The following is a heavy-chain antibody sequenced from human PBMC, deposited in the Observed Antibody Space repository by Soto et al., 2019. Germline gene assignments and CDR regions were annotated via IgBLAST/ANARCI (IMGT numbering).Heavy chain of an antibody. J-gene: IGHJ4*02. D-gene: IGHD2-2*01. CDR1: GYTFTGYY. Sequence: ASVKVSCKASGYTFTGYYMHWVRQAPGQGLEWMGWINPNSGGTNYAQKFQGWVTMTRDTSISTAYMELSRLRSDDTAVYHCARDQCSSTSCRRGFDYWGQGTLVTVSS. V-gene: IGHV1-2*04. CDR3: ARDQCSSTSCRRGFDY. CDR2: INPNSGGT.